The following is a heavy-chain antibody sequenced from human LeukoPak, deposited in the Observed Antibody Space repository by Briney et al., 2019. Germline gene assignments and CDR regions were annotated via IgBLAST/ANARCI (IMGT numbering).Heavy chain of an antibody. D-gene: IGHD6-19*01. V-gene: IGHV1-18*01. CDR3: ARKVAGTGQYYFDY. CDR2: ISAYNGNT. J-gene: IGHJ4*02. Sequence: GASVKVSCKASGGTFSSYAISWVRQAPGQGLEWMGWISAYNGNTNYAQKLQGRVTMTTDTSTSTAYMELRSLRSDDTAVYYCARKVAGTGQYYFDYWGQGTLVTVSS. CDR1: GGTFSSYA.